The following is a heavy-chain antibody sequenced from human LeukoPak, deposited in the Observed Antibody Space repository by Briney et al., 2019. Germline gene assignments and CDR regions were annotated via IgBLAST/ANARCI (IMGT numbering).Heavy chain of an antibody. D-gene: IGHD6-6*01. V-gene: IGHV3-48*04. CDR2: ISSSSRNI. CDR1: GFTFSNYG. Sequence: GGSLRLSCAASGFTFSNYGMNWVRQAPGKGLEWVSYISSSSRNINYADSVRGRFTISRNNAESSLYLQMNSLRVDDRAIYYCTRGGAARPEYWGQGTLVTVSS. CDR3: TRGGAARPEY. J-gene: IGHJ4*02.